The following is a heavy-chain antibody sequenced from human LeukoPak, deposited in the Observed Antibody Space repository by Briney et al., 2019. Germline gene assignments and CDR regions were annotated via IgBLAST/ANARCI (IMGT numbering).Heavy chain of an antibody. CDR1: GFTFGNFA. Sequence: SGESLRLSCAASGFTFGNFAMSWVRQAPGKGLEWVSSIYGSGGATYYVDSVKGRFTISRDNSKNTLYLQMNSLRAEDTAVYYCAKTPYSSDWYGYWFDPWGQGTLVTVSS. J-gene: IGHJ5*02. CDR3: AKTPYSSDWYGYWFDP. D-gene: IGHD6-13*01. CDR2: IYGSGGAT. V-gene: IGHV3-23*01.